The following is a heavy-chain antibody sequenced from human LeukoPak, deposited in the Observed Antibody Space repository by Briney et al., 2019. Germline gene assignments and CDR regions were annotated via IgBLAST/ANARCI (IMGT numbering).Heavy chain of an antibody. J-gene: IGHJ4*02. CDR3: ARLTSWSYYFDY. CDR2: INAGNGNT. Sequence: ASVKVSCKASGYTFTSYAMHWVRQAPGQRLEWMGWINAGNGNTKYSQKFQGRVTITRDTSASTAYTELSSLRSEDTAVYYCARLTSWSYYFDYWGQGTLVTVPS. V-gene: IGHV1-3*01. D-gene: IGHD1-26*01. CDR1: GYTFTSYA.